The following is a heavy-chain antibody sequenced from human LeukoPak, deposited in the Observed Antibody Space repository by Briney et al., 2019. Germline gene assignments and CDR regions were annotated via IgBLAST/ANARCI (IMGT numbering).Heavy chain of an antibody. CDR2: IIPIFGTA. D-gene: IGHD3-22*01. V-gene: IGHV1-69*13. CDR1: GGTFSSYA. CDR3: ADAKSGYYGGNAFDI. J-gene: IGHJ3*02. Sequence: SVKVSCKASGGTFSSYAISWVRQAPGQGLEWMGGIIPIFGTANYAQKFQGRVTITADESTSTAYMELGSLRSEDTAVYYCADAKSGYYGGNAFDIWGQGTMVTVSS.